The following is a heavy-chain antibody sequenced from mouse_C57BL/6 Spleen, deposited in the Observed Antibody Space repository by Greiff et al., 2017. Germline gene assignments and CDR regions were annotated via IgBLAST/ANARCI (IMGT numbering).Heavy chain of an antibody. J-gene: IGHJ2*01. CDR2: IDPETGGT. CDR1: GYTFTDYE. CDR3: TRCPLLFFFDD. D-gene: IGHD2-1*01. Sequence: QVHVKQSGAELVRPGASVTLSCKASGYTFTDYEMHWVKQTPVHGLEWIGAIDPETGGTAYNQKFKGKAILTADKSSSTAYMELRSLTSEDSAVYYCTRCPLLFFFDDWGQGTTLTVSS. V-gene: IGHV1-15*01.